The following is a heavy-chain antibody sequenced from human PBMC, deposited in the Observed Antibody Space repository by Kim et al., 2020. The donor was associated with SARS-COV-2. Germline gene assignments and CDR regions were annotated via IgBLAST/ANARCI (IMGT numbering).Heavy chain of an antibody. V-gene: IGHV3-30*01. CDR3: ARRMGSYYYGMDV. Sequence: NADSVKGRFTISRDNSKNTLYLQMNSLRAEDTAVYYCARRMGSYYYGMDVWGQGTTVTVSS. J-gene: IGHJ6*02. D-gene: IGHD3-10*01.